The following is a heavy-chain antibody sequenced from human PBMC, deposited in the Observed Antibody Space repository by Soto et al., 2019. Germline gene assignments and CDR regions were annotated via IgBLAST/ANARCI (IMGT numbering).Heavy chain of an antibody. CDR3: ARGFYYDSSGYSAWGPFDY. Sequence: SETLSLTCAVYGGSFSGYYWSWIRQPPGKGLEWIGEIDHSGSTNYNPSLKSRVTISVDTSKNQFSLKLSSVTAADTAVYYCARGFYYDSSGYSAWGPFDYWGQGTLVTVSS. J-gene: IGHJ4*02. CDR2: IDHSGST. CDR1: GGSFSGYY. V-gene: IGHV4-34*01. D-gene: IGHD3-22*01.